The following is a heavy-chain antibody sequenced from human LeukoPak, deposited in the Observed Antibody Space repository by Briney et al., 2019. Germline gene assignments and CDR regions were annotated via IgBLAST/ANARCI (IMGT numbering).Heavy chain of an antibody. CDR2: IYHNGIT. D-gene: IGHD6-6*01. J-gene: IGHJ4*02. Sequence: PSETLSLTCNVSGVSISTHYWSWIRQSPGKGLEWIGYIYHNGITNYNPSLKSRVTISVDTSKNQFSLKLSSVTAADTAVYYCARESYSSSSGVDYWGQGTLVTVSS. CDR1: GVSISTHY. V-gene: IGHV4-59*11. CDR3: ARESYSSSSGVDY.